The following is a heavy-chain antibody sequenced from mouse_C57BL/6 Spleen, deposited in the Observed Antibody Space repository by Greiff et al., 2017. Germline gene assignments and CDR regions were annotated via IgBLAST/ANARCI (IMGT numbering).Heavy chain of an antibody. CDR3: TLYYGSPYYYAMDY. CDR1: GFNIKDDY. J-gene: IGHJ4*01. D-gene: IGHD1-1*01. CDR2: IDPENGDT. Sequence: EVQLQQSGAELVRPGASVKLSCTASGFNIKDDYMHWVKQRPEKGLEWIGWIDPENGDTEYASKFQGKATITADTSSNTAYLQLSSLTSEDTAVYYCTLYYGSPYYYAMDYWGQGTSVTVSS. V-gene: IGHV14-4*01.